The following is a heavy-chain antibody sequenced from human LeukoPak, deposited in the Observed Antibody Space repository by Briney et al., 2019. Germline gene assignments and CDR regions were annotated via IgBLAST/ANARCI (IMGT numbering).Heavy chain of an antibody. V-gene: IGHV4-59*01. CDR3: ARDARVPDFWSGYSYNWFDP. J-gene: IGHJ5*02. CDR2: IYYSGST. Sequence: VKPSETLSLTCTVSGGSISSYYWSWIRQPPGKGLEWIGYIYYSGSTNYNPSLKSRVTISVDTSKNQFSLKLSSVTAADTAVYYCARDARVPDFWSGYSYNWFDPWGQGTLVTVSS. CDR1: GGSISSYY. D-gene: IGHD3-3*01.